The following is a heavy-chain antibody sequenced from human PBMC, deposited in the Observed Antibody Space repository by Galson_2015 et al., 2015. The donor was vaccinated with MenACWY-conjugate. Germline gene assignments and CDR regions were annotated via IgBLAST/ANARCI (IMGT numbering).Heavy chain of an antibody. CDR2: MSYDGSNQ. Sequence: SLRLSCAASGFTFSSYTMHWVRQTPGKGLEWVALMSYDGSNQYYADSLKGRLTISRDNPKSTLYLQMDSLRAEDTAVYYCARGLIGYSSGPLDFWGQGALVTVSS. CDR3: ARGLIGYSSGPLDF. CDR1: GFTFSSYT. J-gene: IGHJ4*02. V-gene: IGHV3-30*01. D-gene: IGHD6-19*01.